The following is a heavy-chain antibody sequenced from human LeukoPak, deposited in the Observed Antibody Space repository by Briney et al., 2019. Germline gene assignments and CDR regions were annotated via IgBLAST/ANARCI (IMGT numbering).Heavy chain of an antibody. D-gene: IGHD1-26*01. Sequence: GGFLRLSSVVSGLTFSGSGFHWVRQAAGKGLEWVAIIWYDESKKYYADSVKGRFTISKDNSKDTVYLQMNSLRVEDTAVYYCAKDKQVGTFDYWGQGTLVTVSS. CDR2: IWYDESKK. V-gene: IGHV3-33*06. CDR1: GLTFSGSG. CDR3: AKDKQVGTFDY. J-gene: IGHJ4*02.